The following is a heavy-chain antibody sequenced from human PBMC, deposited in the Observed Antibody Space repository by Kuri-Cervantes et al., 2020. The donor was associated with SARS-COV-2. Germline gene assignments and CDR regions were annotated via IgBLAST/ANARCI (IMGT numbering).Heavy chain of an antibody. CDR1: GFTFSSYG. D-gene: IGHD6-13*01. CDR2: IWYGGSNK. V-gene: IGHV3-33*08. CDR3: ARAYSSSYVLYFDY. Sequence: GALRLSCAASGFTFSSYGMHWVRQAPGKGLEWVAVIWYGGSNKYYADSVKGRFTISRDNSKNTLYLQMNSLRAEDTAVYYCARAYSSSYVLYFDYWGQGTLVTVSS. J-gene: IGHJ4*02.